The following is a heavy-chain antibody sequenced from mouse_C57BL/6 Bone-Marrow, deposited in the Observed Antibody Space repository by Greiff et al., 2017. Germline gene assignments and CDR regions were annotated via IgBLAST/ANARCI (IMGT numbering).Heavy chain of an antibody. V-gene: IGHV1-69*01. CDR1: GYTFTSYW. D-gene: IGHD2-5*01. J-gene: IGHJ1*03. CDR2: IDPSDSYT. Sequence: VQLQQPGAELVMPGASVKLSCKASGYTFTSYWMHWVKQRPGHGLAWIGEIDPSDSYTNYNQKFKGKSTLTVDKSSSTAYMQLSSLTSEDSAVYYCARDSNYVGYFDVWGTGTTVTVSS. CDR3: ARDSNYVGYFDV.